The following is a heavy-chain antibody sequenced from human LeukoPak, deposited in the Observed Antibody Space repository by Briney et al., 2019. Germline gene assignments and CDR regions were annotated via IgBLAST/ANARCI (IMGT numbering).Heavy chain of an antibody. V-gene: IGHV3-7*01. D-gene: IGHD3-3*01. CDR3: ARGPTYYDFWSGYYHFDY. CDR1: GFIFSSYW. CDR2: IKQDGSEK. Sequence: GGSLRLSCAASGFIFSSYWMTWVRQAPGKGLEWVANIKQDGSEKYYVDSVKGRFTISRDSAKNSLYLQMNSLRAEDTAVYYCARGPTYYDFWSGYYHFDYWGQGTLVTVSS. J-gene: IGHJ4*02.